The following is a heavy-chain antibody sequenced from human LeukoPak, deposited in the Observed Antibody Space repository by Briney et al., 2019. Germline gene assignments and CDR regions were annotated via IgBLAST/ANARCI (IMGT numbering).Heavy chain of an antibody. CDR1: GFNFGDFT. CDR3: TRGGHADY. V-gene: IGHV3-49*03. CDR2: LKDKAHGGAI. Sequence: GGSLRLSCTASGFNFGDFTMSWFRQAPGKGLEWVGLLKDKAHGGAIEYAASVRGRFTISRDDSKSIAYLQMNSLKTEDTAVYYCTRGGHADYWGQGTLVTVSS. J-gene: IGHJ4*02.